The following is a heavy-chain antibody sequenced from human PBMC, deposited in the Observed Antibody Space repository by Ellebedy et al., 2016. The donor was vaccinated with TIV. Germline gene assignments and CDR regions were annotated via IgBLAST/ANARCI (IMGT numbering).Heavy chain of an antibody. J-gene: IGHJ3*01. CDR3: ATTWHGKSNDAFDL. D-gene: IGHD4-23*01. CDR1: GYTSITYG. V-gene: IGHV1-18*01. Sequence: ASVKVSCKASGYTSITYGFSWVRQAPGQGREWMGWISEYSGNTNYAQKVQGRVTMTTDTLSRTAYMELRSLRSDDTAVYYCATTWHGKSNDAFDLWGQGTMVTDSS. CDR2: ISEYSGNT.